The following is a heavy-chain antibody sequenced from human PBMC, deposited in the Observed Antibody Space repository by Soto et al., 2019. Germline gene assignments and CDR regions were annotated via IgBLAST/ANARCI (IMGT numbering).Heavy chain of an antibody. CDR2: ISYDGSNK. J-gene: IGHJ4*02. Sequence: QVQLVESGGGVVQPGRSLRLSCAASGFTFSSYGMHWVRQAPGKGLEWVAVISYDGSNKYYADSVKGRFTISRDNSKNXPYLQMNSLRAEDTAVYYCAKDSYYDGSGYYLPLDYWGQGTLVTVSS. CDR1: GFTFSSYG. V-gene: IGHV3-30*18. D-gene: IGHD3-22*01. CDR3: AKDSYYDGSGYYLPLDY.